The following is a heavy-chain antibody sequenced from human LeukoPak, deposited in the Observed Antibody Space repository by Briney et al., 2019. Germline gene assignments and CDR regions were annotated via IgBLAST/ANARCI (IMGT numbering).Heavy chain of an antibody. Sequence: SGGSLRLSCVASGFTFSNHGMHWVRQAPGKGLEWVALISYDGSKRYHADSVKGRFTISRDDSKNTLYLQMNSLTAEDTALYYCARDYSGNYCFDYWGQGTLVTVSS. D-gene: IGHD1-26*01. CDR2: ISYDGSKR. J-gene: IGHJ4*02. V-gene: IGHV3-30*04. CDR1: GFTFSNHG. CDR3: ARDYSGNYCFDY.